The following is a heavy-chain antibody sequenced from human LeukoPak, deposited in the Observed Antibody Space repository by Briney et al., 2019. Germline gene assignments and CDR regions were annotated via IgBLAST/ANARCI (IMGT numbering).Heavy chain of an antibody. D-gene: IGHD3-22*01. CDR1: GFTFSSYG. Sequence: GRSLRLSCAAPGFTFSSYGMHWVRQAPGKGLEWVAVIWYDGSNKYYADSVKGRFTISRDNSKNTLYLQMNSLRAEDTAVYYCARDRYYYDSSGYFDYWGQGTLVTVSS. J-gene: IGHJ4*02. CDR3: ARDRYYYDSSGYFDY. V-gene: IGHV3-33*01. CDR2: IWYDGSNK.